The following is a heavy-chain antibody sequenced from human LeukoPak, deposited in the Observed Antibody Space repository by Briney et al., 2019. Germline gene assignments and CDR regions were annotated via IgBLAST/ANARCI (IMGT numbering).Heavy chain of an antibody. J-gene: IGHJ4*02. CDR2: LYYRGSP. D-gene: IGHD3-22*01. V-gene: IGHV4-38-2*02. Sequence: SETLSLTCTVSGYSISSGYYWGWIRQPPGKGLEWIGSLYYRGSPNYSPSHKSRVTISVDTSKNQFSLKLTSVTAADTAVYYCAREAYDYYDSSDVGGFDYWGQGILVTVSS. CDR1: GYSISSGYY. CDR3: AREAYDYYDSSDVGGFDY.